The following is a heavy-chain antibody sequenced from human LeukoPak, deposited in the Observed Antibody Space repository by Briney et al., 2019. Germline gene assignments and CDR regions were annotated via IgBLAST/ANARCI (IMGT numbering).Heavy chain of an antibody. Sequence: PGGSLRLSCAASGFTFTNYAMHWVRQTPGKGLEWVALISSDGSKNIYADPVKGRFTVSRDNSKNTLYLQMNSLRAEDTAVYYCGRVGGRSKAAKGDAFDIWGQGTMVTVSS. CDR2: ISSDGSKN. CDR1: GFTFTNYA. V-gene: IGHV3-30*03. D-gene: IGHD6-6*01. J-gene: IGHJ3*02. CDR3: GRVGGRSKAAKGDAFDI.